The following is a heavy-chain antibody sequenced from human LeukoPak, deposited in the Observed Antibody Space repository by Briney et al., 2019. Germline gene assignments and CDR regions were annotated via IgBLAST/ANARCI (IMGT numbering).Heavy chain of an antibody. V-gene: IGHV4-38-2*02. J-gene: IGHJ4*02. CDR3: ARGGVGYGDFDY. D-gene: IGHD5-12*01. CDR1: GYSISSGYY. CDR2: IYHSGST. Sequence: NPSETLSLTCTVSGYSISSGYYWGWIRQPPGKGLEWIGSIYHSGSTYYNPSLKSRVTISVDTSKNQFSLKLSSVTAADTAVYYCARGGVGYGDFDYWGQGTLVTVSS.